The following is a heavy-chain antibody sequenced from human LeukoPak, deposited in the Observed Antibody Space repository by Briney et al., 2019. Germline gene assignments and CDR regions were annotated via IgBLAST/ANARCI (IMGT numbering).Heavy chain of an antibody. CDR1: GGTFSSYA. CDR2: IIPIFGTA. Sequence: SVKVSCKASGGTFSSYAISWVRQAPGQGLEWMGGIIPIFGTANYAQKFQGRVTITADKSTSTAYMELSSLRSEDTAVYYCARDLVYYDSRAPGYWGQGTLVTVSS. J-gene: IGHJ4*02. V-gene: IGHV1-69*06. CDR3: ARDLVYYDSRAPGY. D-gene: IGHD3-22*01.